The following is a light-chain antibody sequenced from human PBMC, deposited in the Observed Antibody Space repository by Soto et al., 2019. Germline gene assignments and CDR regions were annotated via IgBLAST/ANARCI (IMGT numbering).Light chain of an antibody. J-gene: IGLJ1*01. CDR2: DVS. V-gene: IGLV2-14*01. CDR1: SSDVGGYNY. CDR3: SSYTSSSKV. Sequence: QSALTQPASVSGSHGQSITISCTGTSSDVGGYNYVSWYQQHPGKAPKLMIYDVSNRPSGVSNRFSGSKSGNTASLTISGLQAEDEADYYCSSYTSSSKVFGTGTKLTVL.